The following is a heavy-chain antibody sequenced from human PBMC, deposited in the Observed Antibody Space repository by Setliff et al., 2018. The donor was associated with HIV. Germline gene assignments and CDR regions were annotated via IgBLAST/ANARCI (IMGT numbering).Heavy chain of an antibody. J-gene: IGHJ4*02. V-gene: IGHV1-3*01. CDR1: GYTFTSYA. CDR2: INAGNGNT. D-gene: IGHD3-16*02. Sequence: ASVKVSCKASGYTFTSYAMHWVRQAPGQRLEWMGWINAGNGNTKYSQKFQGRVTITRDTSASTAYMELSSLRPEDTAVYYCARGGGYTGFDFWGQGTLVTVSS. CDR3: ARGGGYTGFDF.